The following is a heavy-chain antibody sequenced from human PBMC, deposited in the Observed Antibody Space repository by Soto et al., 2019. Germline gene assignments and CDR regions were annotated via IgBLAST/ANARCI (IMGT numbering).Heavy chain of an antibody. CDR1: GFTFSSDA. CDR2: ISGSGGST. Sequence: EVQLLESGGGLVQPGGSLRLSCAASGFTFSSDAMSWVRQAPGKGLEWVSAISGSGGSTYYADSVKGRFTISRDNSKNTLYLQMNSLRAEDTAVYYCAKYRRAGCSSPRGDDAFDIWGQGTMVTVSS. V-gene: IGHV3-23*01. CDR3: AKYRRAGCSSPRGDDAFDI. J-gene: IGHJ3*02. D-gene: IGHD5-18*01.